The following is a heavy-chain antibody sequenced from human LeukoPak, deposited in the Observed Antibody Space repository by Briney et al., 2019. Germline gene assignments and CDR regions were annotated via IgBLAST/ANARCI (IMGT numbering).Heavy chain of an antibody. CDR2: IYSGGNT. D-gene: IGHD6-13*01. J-gene: IGHJ4*02. Sequence: GGSLRLSCAASGFTVSSNHMGWVRQAPGKGLKWVSVIYSGGNTYYADSVKGRFTISRDNSRNTMDLQMNSLRAEDTAVYYCARCDSSSWYGIDFWGQGTLVTVSS. V-gene: IGHV3-53*01. CDR3: ARCDSSSWYGIDF. CDR1: GFTVSSNH.